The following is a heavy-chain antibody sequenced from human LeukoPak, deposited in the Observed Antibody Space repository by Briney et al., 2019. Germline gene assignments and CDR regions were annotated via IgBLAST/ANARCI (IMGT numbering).Heavy chain of an antibody. J-gene: IGHJ4*02. Sequence: PGGSLRLSCAASGFTVSSNYMSWFRQAPGKGLEWVSVIYSGGSTYYADSVKGRFTISRDNSKNTLYLQMNSLRAEDTAVYYCARENSGSYYGYFDYWGQGTLVTVSS. D-gene: IGHD1-26*01. CDR3: ARENSGSYYGYFDY. CDR1: GFTVSSNY. V-gene: IGHV3-66*01. CDR2: IYSGGST.